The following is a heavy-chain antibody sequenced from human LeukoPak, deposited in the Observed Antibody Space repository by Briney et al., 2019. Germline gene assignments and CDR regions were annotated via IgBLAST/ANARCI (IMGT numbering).Heavy chain of an antibody. V-gene: IGHV7-4-1*02. Sequence: ASVKVSCKASGYTFTSYAMNWVRQAPGQGLEWMGWINTNTGNPTYAQGFTGRFVFSLDTSVSTAYLQISSLKAEDTAVYYCARQSFGYDILTGYYPSHGLIDYWGQGTLVTVSS. CDR2: INTNTGNP. CDR1: GYTFTSYA. D-gene: IGHD3-9*01. CDR3: ARQSFGYDILTGYYPSHGLIDY. J-gene: IGHJ4*02.